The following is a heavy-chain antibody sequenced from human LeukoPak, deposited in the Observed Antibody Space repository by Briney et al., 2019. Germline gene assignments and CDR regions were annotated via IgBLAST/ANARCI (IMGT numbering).Heavy chain of an antibody. CDR1: VYTFSGYY. V-gene: IGHV1-2*02. CDR2: INPTSGGT. Sequence: ASVSVSCMASVYTFSGYYVHWVRQAPGQGGEWMGWINPTSGGTNFAQKFQGRVTLTSDTSMNTAYMEVSRLTSDDTAFYYCARGLGLVKAAVPCRGIDYWGQGTLVSVSS. CDR3: ARGLGLVKAAVPCRGIDY. J-gene: IGHJ4*02. D-gene: IGHD3-10*01.